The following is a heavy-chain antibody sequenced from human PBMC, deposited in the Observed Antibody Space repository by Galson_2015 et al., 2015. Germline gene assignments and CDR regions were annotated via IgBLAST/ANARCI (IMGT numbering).Heavy chain of an antibody. CDR3: ARDYCSSTSCYSDY. J-gene: IGHJ4*02. CDR1: GFAFSRFA. Sequence: SLRLSCAASGFAFSRFAMHWVRQAPGKGLQWVGVISKDGAKHAFADSVKGRFTISRDNYKDIVYLQMNSLATEDTAVYYCARDYCSSTSCYSDYWGQGTLVTVSS. CDR2: ISKDGAKH. D-gene: IGHD2-2*02. V-gene: IGHV3-30-3*01.